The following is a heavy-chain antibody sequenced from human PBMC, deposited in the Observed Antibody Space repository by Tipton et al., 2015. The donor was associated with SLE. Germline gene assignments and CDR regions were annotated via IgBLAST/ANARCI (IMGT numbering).Heavy chain of an antibody. D-gene: IGHD3-3*01. CDR1: GGSISSGIYY. J-gene: IGHJ6*03. V-gene: IGHV4-61*02. Sequence: TLSLTCSVSGGSISSGIYYWSWIRQPAGRGLEWIGGMYTSGGTKYNPSLRSRVSISTDISLRLSSVTAADTAVYYCARIYDPRLGSYYYYYYMDVWGKGTTVTVSS. CDR2: MYTSGGT. CDR3: ARIYDPRLGSYYYYYYMDV.